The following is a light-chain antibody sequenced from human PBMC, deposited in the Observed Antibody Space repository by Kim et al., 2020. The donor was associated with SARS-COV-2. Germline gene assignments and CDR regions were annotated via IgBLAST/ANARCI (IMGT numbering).Light chain of an antibody. Sequence: EIVLTQSPGSLSLSPGERATLSCRASQSVTSSYVAWYQHKPGQAPRLLIYGASSRAAGIPDRVSGSGCGTDFTLTISRLEPEDFAVYYCQQFGGSPITFGQGTRLEIK. CDR2: GAS. CDR1: QSVTSSY. CDR3: QQFGGSPIT. V-gene: IGKV3-20*01. J-gene: IGKJ5*01.